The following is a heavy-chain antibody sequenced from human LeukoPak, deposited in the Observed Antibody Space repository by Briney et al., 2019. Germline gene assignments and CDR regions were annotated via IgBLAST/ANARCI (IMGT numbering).Heavy chain of an antibody. J-gene: IGHJ3*02. CDR2: IYYSGST. CDR1: GGSISSYY. V-gene: IGHV4-59*08. Sequence: SETLSLTCTVSGGSISSYYWSWIRQPPGKGLEWIGYIYYSGSTNYNPSLKSRVTISVDTSKNQFSLKLSSVTAADTAVYYCARLANYYGSGVTSDAFDIWGQGTMVTVSS. CDR3: ARLANYYGSGVTSDAFDI. D-gene: IGHD3-10*01.